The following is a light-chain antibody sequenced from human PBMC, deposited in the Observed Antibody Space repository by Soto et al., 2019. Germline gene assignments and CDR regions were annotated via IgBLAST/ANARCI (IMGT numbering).Light chain of an antibody. V-gene: IGKV2-30*01. Sequence: VLTQSPLSLSVTLGQPASVSCRSSRSLLFTNGITYLTWFHQRPGQPPRRLIYEVSDRDSGVPVRFSGSGSGTDFTLRISRVEAEDVGLFYCMQGTHWPLTFGGGTKVDIK. CDR1: RSLLFTNGITY. J-gene: IGKJ4*01. CDR2: EVS. CDR3: MQGTHWPLT.